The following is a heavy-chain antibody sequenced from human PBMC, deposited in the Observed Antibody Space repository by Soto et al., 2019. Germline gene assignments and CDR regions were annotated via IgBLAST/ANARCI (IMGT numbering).Heavy chain of an antibody. CDR1: GFTFSSYA. Sequence: GGSLRLSCAASGFTFSSYAMTWVRQAPGKGLEWVSHISDSGDSTYYADSVKGRFTISRDNSKNTLYLQMKSLRVEGTAVYYYAKDPNTSGWHIDYWGQGTLVTVSS. V-gene: IGHV3-23*01. CDR2: ISDSGDST. D-gene: IGHD6-19*01. J-gene: IGHJ4*02. CDR3: AKDPNTSGWHIDY.